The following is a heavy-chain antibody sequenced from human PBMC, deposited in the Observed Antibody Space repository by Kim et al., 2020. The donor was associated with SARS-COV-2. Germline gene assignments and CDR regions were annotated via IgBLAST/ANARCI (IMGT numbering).Heavy chain of an antibody. Sequence: PSLKSRVTISVDTSKNQFSLKLSSVTAADTAVYYCARGNSGYDYRGVDYWGQGTLVTVYS. J-gene: IGHJ4*02. V-gene: IGHV4-59*09. CDR3: ARGNSGYDYRGVDY. D-gene: IGHD5-12*01.